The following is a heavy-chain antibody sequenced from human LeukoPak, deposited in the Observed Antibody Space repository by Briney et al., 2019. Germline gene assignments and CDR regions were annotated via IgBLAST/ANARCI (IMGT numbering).Heavy chain of an antibody. CDR1: GAAMNSGDYY. V-gene: IGHV4-30-4*08. D-gene: IGHD2-21*01. J-gene: IGHJ4*02. CDR3: SRVMSDCGSVMCYKGYLDS. Sequence: PSQTLSLTCSVSGAAMNSGDYYWTWIRQSPGMGLEWIAYIHYNGATYYNPSLKSRLSVSLDTSRNQFSLNLNSATAADTAVYFCSRVMSDCGSVMCYKGYLDSWGQGTLVTVSS. CDR2: IHYNGAT.